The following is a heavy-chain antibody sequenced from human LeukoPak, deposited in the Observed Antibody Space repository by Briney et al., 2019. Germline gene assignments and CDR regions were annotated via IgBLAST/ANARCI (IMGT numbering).Heavy chain of an antibody. J-gene: IGHJ6*02. D-gene: IGHD5-12*01. V-gene: IGHV3-30-3*01. Sequence: PGRSLRLSCAASGFTFSSYAMHWVRQAPGKGLEWVAVISYDGSNKYYADSVKGRFTISRDNSKNTLYLQMNSLRAEDTAGYYCARGKEEWLRLGYYYGMDVWGQGTTVTVSS. CDR3: ARGKEEWLRLGYYYGMDV. CDR1: GFTFSSYA. CDR2: ISYDGSNK.